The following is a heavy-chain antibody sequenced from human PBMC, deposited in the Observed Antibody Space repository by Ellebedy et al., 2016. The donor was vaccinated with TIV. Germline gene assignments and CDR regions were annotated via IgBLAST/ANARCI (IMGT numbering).Heavy chain of an antibody. J-gene: IGHJ4*02. CDR1: AFTFSDYY. Sequence: GGSLRLSCAASAFTFSDYYMSWIRQAPGKGLEWLSYISSGGGSKYYADSVKGRFTISRDNAKNSLFLQMNSLRAEDTAVYYCARATSIGDYAHYWGQGTLVTVSS. D-gene: IGHD4-17*01. V-gene: IGHV3-11*04. CDR2: ISSGGGSK. CDR3: ARATSIGDYAHY.